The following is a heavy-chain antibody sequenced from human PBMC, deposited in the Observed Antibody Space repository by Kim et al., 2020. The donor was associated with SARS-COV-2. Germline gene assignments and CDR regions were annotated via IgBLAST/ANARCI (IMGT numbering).Heavy chain of an antibody. J-gene: IGHJ5*02. CDR1: GGTISNSP. Sequence: SVKVSCKASGGTISNSPISWVRQAPGQGPEWMGRIIPVVGYANYAQRFQDRVTITADTSTNTAYMELSSLRSDDTAVYYCARDRATDRVTAWFDPWGQGTLLTVSS. V-gene: IGHV1-69*04. CDR3: ARDRATDRVTAWFDP. D-gene: IGHD5-18*01. CDR2: IIPVVGYA.